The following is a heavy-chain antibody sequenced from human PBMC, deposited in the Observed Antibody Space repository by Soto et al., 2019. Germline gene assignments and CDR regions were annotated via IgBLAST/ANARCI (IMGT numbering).Heavy chain of an antibody. V-gene: IGHV3-74*01. CDR3: ARGDRGAFDL. CDR1: GFTFSYYW. D-gene: IGHD1-26*01. Sequence: EVQLVESGGGLVRPGGSLRLSCAASGFTFSYYWMHWVRQAPGKGLVWVSGIHSDGSSTTYADFVKGRFIISRDKARNTVDLQMNSVRVEDTAVYYCARGDRGAFDLWGQGTVVTVSS. CDR2: IHSDGSST. J-gene: IGHJ3*01.